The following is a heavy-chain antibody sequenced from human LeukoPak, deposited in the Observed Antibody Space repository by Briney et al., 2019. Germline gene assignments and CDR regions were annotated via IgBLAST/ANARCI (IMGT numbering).Heavy chain of an antibody. D-gene: IGHD5-18*01. CDR3: ARVGYGPNTFDI. V-gene: IGHV1-69*05. Sequence: SVKVSCKASGGTFSSYAISWVRQAPGQGREWMGGIIPIFGTANYAQKFQGRVTMTRNASISTAYMELSSLRSEDTAVYFCARVGYGPNTFDIWGQGTMVTVSS. CDR1: GGTFSSYA. CDR2: IIPIFGTA. J-gene: IGHJ3*02.